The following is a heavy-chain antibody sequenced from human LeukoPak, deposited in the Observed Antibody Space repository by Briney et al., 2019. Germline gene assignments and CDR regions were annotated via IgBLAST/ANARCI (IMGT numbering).Heavy chain of an antibody. CDR3: ARYYGSGSYYTDY. J-gene: IGHJ4*02. V-gene: IGHV3-66*01. CDR1: GFTVSNNY. D-gene: IGHD3-10*01. CDR2: IYSGGNT. Sequence: GGTLSLSCAVSGFTVSNNYITWVRQAPGKGLEWVSAIYSGGNTYYADSVKARFTISRDNSKNTVYLQMNSLRAEDTAVYYCARYYGSGSYYTDYWGQGTLVTVSS.